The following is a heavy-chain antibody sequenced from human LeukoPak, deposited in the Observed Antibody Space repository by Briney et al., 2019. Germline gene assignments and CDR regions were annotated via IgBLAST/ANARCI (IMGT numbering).Heavy chain of an antibody. D-gene: IGHD2-15*01. V-gene: IGHV5-51*01. J-gene: IGHJ4*02. CDR1: GYSFTSYW. Sequence: GESLKISCKGSGYSFTSYWIGWVRQMPGKGLEWMGIIYPGDSDTRYSPSFQGQVTISADKSISTAYLQWSSLKASDTAMYYCARLTGYCSGGSCYGGDYFDYWGQGTLVTVSS. CDR3: ARLTGYCSGGSCYGGDYFDY. CDR2: IYPGDSDT.